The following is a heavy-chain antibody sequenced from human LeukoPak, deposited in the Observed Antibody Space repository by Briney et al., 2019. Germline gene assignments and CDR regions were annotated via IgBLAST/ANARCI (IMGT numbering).Heavy chain of an antibody. V-gene: IGHV3-21*01. CDR3: AKHHWLYGSGNADY. Sequence: GGSLRLACAASGFTFSSYSMNWVRQAPGKGLEWVSSISSSSSYIYYADSVKGRFTISRDNAKNSLYLQMNSLRAEDTAVYYCAKHHWLYGSGNADYWGQGTLVTVSS. CDR2: ISSSSSYI. J-gene: IGHJ4*02. D-gene: IGHD3-10*01. CDR1: GFTFSSYS.